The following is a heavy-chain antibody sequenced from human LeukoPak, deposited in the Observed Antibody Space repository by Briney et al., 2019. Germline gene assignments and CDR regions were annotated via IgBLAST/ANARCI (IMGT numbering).Heavy chain of an antibody. CDR3: ASSSTSGYYDFDY. Sequence: GGSLRLSCAASGFTFSSYSMSWIRQAPGKGLEWLSYISSTSRYTNYADSVKGRFTISRDNAKSSLYLQMNSLRAEDTAVYYCASSSTSGYYDFDYWGQGTLVTVSS. V-gene: IGHV3-21*05. CDR1: GFTFSSYS. D-gene: IGHD3-22*01. J-gene: IGHJ4*02. CDR2: ISSTSRYT.